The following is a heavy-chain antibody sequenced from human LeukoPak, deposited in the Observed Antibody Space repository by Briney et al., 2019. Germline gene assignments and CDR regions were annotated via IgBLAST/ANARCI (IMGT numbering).Heavy chain of an antibody. CDR1: GYSFTSYW. J-gene: IGHJ3*02. CDR2: IYPGDSDT. V-gene: IGHV5-51*01. Sequence: KNGESLKISCKGSGYSFTSYWIGWVRQMPGKGLEWMGIIYPGDSDTRYSPSFQGQVTISADKSISTAYLQWSSLKASDTAMYYCARQGYSSGWYGSDDAFDIWGQGTMVTVSS. CDR3: ARQGYSSGWYGSDDAFDI. D-gene: IGHD6-19*01.